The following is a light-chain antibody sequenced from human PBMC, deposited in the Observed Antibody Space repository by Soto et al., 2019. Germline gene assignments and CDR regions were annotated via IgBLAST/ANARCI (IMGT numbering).Light chain of an antibody. Sequence: EIVMTQSPATLSVSPGGRATLSCRASQSISDTLAWYQQKPGQAPRLLIHGASTRATGFPARFSCSGSGTDFTLTISSLQSEDFAVYYCQQYDNWPWTFGQGTKVEIK. CDR2: GAS. V-gene: IGKV3-15*01. CDR1: QSISDT. CDR3: QQYDNWPWT. J-gene: IGKJ1*01.